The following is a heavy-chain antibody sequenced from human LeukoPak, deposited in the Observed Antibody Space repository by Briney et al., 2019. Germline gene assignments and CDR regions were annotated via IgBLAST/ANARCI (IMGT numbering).Heavy chain of an antibody. CDR2: IYTSGST. CDR1: GGSISSYY. Sequence: PSETLSLTCTVSGGSISSYYWSWIRQPAGKGLEWIGGIYTSGSTNYNPSLKSRVTMSVDTSKNQFSLKLSSVTAADTAVYYCARDWGIFQNKRYYYYGMDVWGEGTTVTVSS. CDR3: ARDWGIFQNKRYYYYGMDV. D-gene: IGHD3-16*01. J-gene: IGHJ6*04. V-gene: IGHV4-4*07.